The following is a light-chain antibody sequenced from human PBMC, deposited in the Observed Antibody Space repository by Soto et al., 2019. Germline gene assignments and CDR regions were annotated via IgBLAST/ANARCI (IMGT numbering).Light chain of an antibody. Sequence: DIQMTQSPSTLSASVGDRVTITCRASQTISSWLAWYQQKPGKAPKLLIYKASTLKSGVPSRFSGSGSGTDFTLTISSLQPEDFATYYCQQYNSYSLTFGQGTKVDIK. V-gene: IGKV1-5*03. CDR1: QTISSW. CDR2: KAS. CDR3: QQYNSYSLT. J-gene: IGKJ1*01.